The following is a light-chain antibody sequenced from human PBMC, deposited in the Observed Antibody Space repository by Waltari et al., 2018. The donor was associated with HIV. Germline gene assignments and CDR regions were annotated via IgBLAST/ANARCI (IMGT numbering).Light chain of an antibody. J-gene: IGKJ5*01. CDR2: WAS. CDR1: QSLISSSHNRNY. Sequence: DIVLTQSPDSMSVSLGERATINCKSRQSLISSSHNRNYLAWYQQKQRQPPKLLIYWASIRASGVPDRFSCSGSGTDFTLTINSLQAEEVALYYCQQNYTCPITFGQVTRLDIK. V-gene: IGKV4-1*01. CDR3: QQNYTCPIT.